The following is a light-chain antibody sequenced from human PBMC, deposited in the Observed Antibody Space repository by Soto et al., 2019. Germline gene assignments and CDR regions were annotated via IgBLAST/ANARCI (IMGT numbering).Light chain of an antibody. CDR1: QSVRSRY. V-gene: IGKV3-20*01. J-gene: IGKJ1*01. CDR2: DAS. Sequence: EIVLTQSPGTLSLSPGERATLSCRASQSVRSRYLAWYQQKPDQAPRLLIYDASSRATGIPDRFSGSGSGTDFTLTISRLEPEDFAVYYCQQYGSSPQTFGQGAKVEIK. CDR3: QQYGSSPQT.